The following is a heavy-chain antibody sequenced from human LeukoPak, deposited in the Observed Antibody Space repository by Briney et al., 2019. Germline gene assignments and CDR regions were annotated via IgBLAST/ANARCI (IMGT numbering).Heavy chain of an antibody. D-gene: IGHD3-3*01. CDR3: ARVRDYDFWSGYPDGVDY. CDR1: GFTFSSYW. V-gene: IGHV3-7*03. CDR2: IKQDGSEK. Sequence: GGSLRLSCAASGFTFSSYWMSWVRQAPGKGLEWVANIKQDGSEKYYVDSVKGRFTISRDNAKNSLYLQMNSLRAEDTAVYYCARVRDYDFWSGYPDGVDYWGQGTLVTVSS. J-gene: IGHJ4*02.